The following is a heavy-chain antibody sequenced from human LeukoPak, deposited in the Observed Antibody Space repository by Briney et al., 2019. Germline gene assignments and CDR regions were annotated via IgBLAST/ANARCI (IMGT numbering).Heavy chain of an antibody. CDR2: ISGDGGST. Sequence: PGGSLRLSCAASGFTFDDYAMHWVRQAPGKSLEWVSLISGDGGSTYYADSVRGRFTISRDNSKSSLYLQMNSLRTEDTALYYCAKDKAGTFDYWGQGTLVTVSS. CDR3: AKDKAGTFDY. V-gene: IGHV3-43*02. D-gene: IGHD6-19*01. J-gene: IGHJ4*02. CDR1: GFTFDDYA.